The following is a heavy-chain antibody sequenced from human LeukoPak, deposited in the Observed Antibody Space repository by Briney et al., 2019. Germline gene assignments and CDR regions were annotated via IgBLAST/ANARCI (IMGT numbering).Heavy chain of an antibody. CDR3: ARDGPRYCSGGSCYSSTN. D-gene: IGHD2-15*01. CDR1: GYTFTGYY. V-gene: IGHV1-2*02. Sequence: ASVKVSCKASGYTFTGYYMHWVRQAPGQGLEWMGWINPNSGGTNYAQKFQGRVTMTRDTSISTAYMELRSLRSDDTAVYYCARDGPRYCSGGSCYSSTNWGQGTLVTVSS. CDR2: INPNSGGT. J-gene: IGHJ4*02.